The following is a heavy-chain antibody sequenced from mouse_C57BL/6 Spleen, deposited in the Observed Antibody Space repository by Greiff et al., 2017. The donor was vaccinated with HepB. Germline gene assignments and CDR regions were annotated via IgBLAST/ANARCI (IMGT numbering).Heavy chain of an antibody. V-gene: IGHV1-64*01. CDR2: IHPNSGST. J-gene: IGHJ1*03. CDR3: AIYYGNFYWYFDV. D-gene: IGHD2-1*01. CDR1: GYTFTSYW. Sequence: VQLQQPGAELVKPGASVKLSCKASGYTFTSYWMHWVKQRPGQGLEWIGMIHPNSGSTNYNEKFKSKATLTVDKSSSTAYMQLSSLTSEDSAVYYCAIYYGNFYWYFDVWGTGTTVTVSS.